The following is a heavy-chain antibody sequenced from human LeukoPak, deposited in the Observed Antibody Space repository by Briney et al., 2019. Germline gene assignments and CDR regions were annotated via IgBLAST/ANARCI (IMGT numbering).Heavy chain of an antibody. Sequence: ASAKVSCKASGYTFTGYYMHWVRQAPGQGLEWMGWINPNSGGTNYAQKFQGRVTMTRDTSISTAYMELSRLRSDDTAVYYCARDAGSEQLVSNWFDPWGQGTLVTVSS. CDR2: INPNSGGT. J-gene: IGHJ5*02. CDR3: ARDAGSEQLVSNWFDP. CDR1: GYTFTGYY. D-gene: IGHD6-6*01. V-gene: IGHV1-2*02.